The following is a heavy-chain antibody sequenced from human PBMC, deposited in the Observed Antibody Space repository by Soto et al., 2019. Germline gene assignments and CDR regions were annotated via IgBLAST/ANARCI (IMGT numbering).Heavy chain of an antibody. Sequence: PGGSLRLSCAASGFPFSSYGMHWVRQAPGKGLEWVAVISYDGSNKYYADSVKGRFTISRDNSKNTLYLQMNSLRAEDTVVYYCAKGPLDFDWLPTGYWGQGSLVTVSS. CDR1: GFPFSSYG. J-gene: IGHJ4*02. CDR2: ISYDGSNK. CDR3: AKGPLDFDWLPTGY. D-gene: IGHD3-9*01. V-gene: IGHV3-30*18.